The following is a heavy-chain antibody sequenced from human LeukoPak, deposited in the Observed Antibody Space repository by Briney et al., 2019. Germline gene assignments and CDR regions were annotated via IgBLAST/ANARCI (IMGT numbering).Heavy chain of an antibody. D-gene: IGHD5-18*01. Sequence: SETLSLTCAVYGGSFSGYYWSWIRQPPGKGLEWIGEINHSGSTNYNPSLKSRVTISVDTSKNQFSLKLSSVTAADTAVYYCARTVDTAMRMYYFDYWGQGTLVTVSS. CDR3: ARTVDTAMRMYYFDY. V-gene: IGHV4-34*01. J-gene: IGHJ4*02. CDR2: INHSGST. CDR1: GGSFSGYY.